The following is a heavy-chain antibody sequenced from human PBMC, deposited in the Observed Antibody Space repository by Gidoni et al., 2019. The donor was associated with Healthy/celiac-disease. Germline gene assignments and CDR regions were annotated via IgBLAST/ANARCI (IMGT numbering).Heavy chain of an antibody. V-gene: IGHV1-69*04. D-gene: IGHD6-6*01. CDR1: GGTFSSYA. J-gene: IGHJ6*03. CDR2: IIPILGRA. Sequence: QVQLVQSGAEATTSGSSWKVSCKASGGTFSSYAISWVRQAPGQGLEWMGRIIPILGRANTDQKAPGRGTITVDKSTSTDYMELRSLRSEDTAVYYCAQAQLAAYYYYYYMDVWGKGTTVTVSS. CDR3: AQAQLAAYYYYYYMDV.